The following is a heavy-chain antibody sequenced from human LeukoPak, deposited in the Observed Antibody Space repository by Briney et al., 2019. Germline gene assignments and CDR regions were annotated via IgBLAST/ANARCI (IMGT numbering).Heavy chain of an antibody. V-gene: IGHV5-51*01. J-gene: IGHJ4*02. D-gene: IGHD5-18*01. Sequence: GESLKISCKGSGYSFTSYWIGWVRQMPGKGLEWMGIIYPGDSDTRYSPSFQGQVTISADKSISTAYLQWSSLKASDTAMYYCARQTSGYSYLTYFDYWGQGTLVTVSS. CDR3: ARQTSGYSYLTYFDY. CDR1: GYSFTSYW. CDR2: IYPGDSDT.